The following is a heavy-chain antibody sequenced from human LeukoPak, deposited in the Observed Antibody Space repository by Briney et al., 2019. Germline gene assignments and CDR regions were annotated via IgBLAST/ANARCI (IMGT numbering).Heavy chain of an antibody. V-gene: IGHV3-7*04. CDR2: ITLDGSDS. D-gene: IGHD1-1*01. CDR1: GFPFSSYW. J-gene: IGHJ4*02. CDR3: TTENWYVFEN. Sequence: GGSLRLSCAASGFPFSSYWMAWVRQAPGKGLEWVATITLDGSDSYYVDSVKGRFTVSRDNAKNSLYLQMNSLRVEDTAVFYCTTENWYVFENWGQGSLVTASS.